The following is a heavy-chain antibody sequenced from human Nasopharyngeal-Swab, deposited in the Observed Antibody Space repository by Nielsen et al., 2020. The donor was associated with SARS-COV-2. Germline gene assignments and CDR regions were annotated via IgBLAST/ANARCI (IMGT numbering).Heavy chain of an antibody. CDR3: AKGFYGDRDC. Sequence: GESLKISCAASGFTFSSYAMSWVRQAPGKGLEWVSAISGSGGSTYYADSVKGRFTISRDNSKNTLYLQMNSLRAEDTAVYYCAKGFYGDRDCWGQGTLVTVSS. V-gene: IGHV3-23*01. CDR1: GFTFSSYA. D-gene: IGHD3-10*01. J-gene: IGHJ4*02. CDR2: ISGSGGST.